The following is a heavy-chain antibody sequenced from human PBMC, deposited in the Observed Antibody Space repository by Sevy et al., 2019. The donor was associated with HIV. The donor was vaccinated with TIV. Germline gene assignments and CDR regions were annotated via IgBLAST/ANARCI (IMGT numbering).Heavy chain of an antibody. J-gene: IGHJ6*01. CDR1: GFTFSSYA. D-gene: IGHD2-2*01. CDR2: ISYDGSNK. V-gene: IGHV3-30-3*01. CDR3: ASASLNQDIVVVPAATFYGMDV. Sequence: GGSLRLSCAASGFTFSSYAMHWVRQAPGKGLEWVAVISYDGSNKYYADSVKGRFTISRDNSKNTLYLQMNSLRAEDTAVYYCASASLNQDIVVVPAATFYGMDVWGKGPRSPSPQ.